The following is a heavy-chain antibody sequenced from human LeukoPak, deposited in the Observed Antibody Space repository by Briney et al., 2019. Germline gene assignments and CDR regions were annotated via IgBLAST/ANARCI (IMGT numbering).Heavy chain of an antibody. J-gene: IGHJ6*02. CDR1: GGTFSSYA. Sequence: SVKVSCKASGGTFSSYAISWVRQAPGQGLEWMGRTIPILGIANYAQKFQGRVTITADKSTSTAYMELSSLRSEDTAVYYCARVGHCSGRRCYSGYYGMDVWGQGTTVTVSS. CDR3: ARVGHCSGRRCYSGYYGMDV. D-gene: IGHD2-15*01. V-gene: IGHV1-69*04. CDR2: TIPILGIA.